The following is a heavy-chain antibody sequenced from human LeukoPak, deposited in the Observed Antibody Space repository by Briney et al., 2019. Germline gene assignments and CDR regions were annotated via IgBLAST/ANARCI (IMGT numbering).Heavy chain of an antibody. CDR3: ARPTWNGRGYYFDY. V-gene: IGHV4-59*01. Sequence: SETLSLTCTVSGDSINNYYWNWIRQPPGKGLEWIGYGHYTGSTFKNPSLNSRVAFSVDTSKNQFSLKLSSVTAADTAVYYCARPTWNGRGYYFDYWGQGTLVTVSS. CDR2: GHYTGST. J-gene: IGHJ4*02. D-gene: IGHD1-1*01. CDR1: GDSINNYY.